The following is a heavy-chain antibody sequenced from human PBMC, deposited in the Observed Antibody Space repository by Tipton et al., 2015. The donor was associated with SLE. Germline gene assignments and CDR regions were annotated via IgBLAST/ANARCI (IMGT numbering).Heavy chain of an antibody. CDR3: AREQLADGDY. V-gene: IGHV3-23*01. CDR2: ISNSGVST. J-gene: IGHJ4*02. Sequence: SLRLSCAASGFTFNNYAMSWVRQAPGKGLEWVSAISNSGVSTYYADSVKGRFSISRDNSKNTLSLQMNSLRAEDTAVYYCAREQLADGDYWGQGTLVTVSS. CDR1: GFTFNNYA. D-gene: IGHD6-13*01.